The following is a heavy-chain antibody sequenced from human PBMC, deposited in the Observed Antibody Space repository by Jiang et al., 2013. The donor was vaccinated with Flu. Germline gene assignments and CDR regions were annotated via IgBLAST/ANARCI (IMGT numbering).Heavy chain of an antibody. J-gene: IGHJ4*02. Sequence: RQAPGQGLEWMGWISAYNGNTNYAQKLQGRVTMTTDTSTSTAYMELRSLRSDDTAVYYCARDPGYQLPMDWGQGTLVTVSS. CDR2: ISAYNGNT. V-gene: IGHV1-18*01. D-gene: IGHD2-2*01. CDR3: ARDPGYQLPMD.